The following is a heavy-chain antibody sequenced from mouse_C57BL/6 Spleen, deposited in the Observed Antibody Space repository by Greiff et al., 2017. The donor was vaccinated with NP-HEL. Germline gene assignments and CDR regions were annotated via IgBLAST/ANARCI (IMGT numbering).Heavy chain of an antibody. CDR3: ARVYYGYDGDAMDY. V-gene: IGHV5-16*01. J-gene: IGHJ4*01. CDR2: INYDGSST. D-gene: IGHD2-2*01. CDR1: GFTFSDYY. Sequence: EVKLVESEGGLVQPGSSMKLSCTASGFTFSDYYMAWVRQVPEKGLEWVANINYDGSSTYYLDSLKSRFIISRDNAKNILYLQMSSLKSEDTATYYCARVYYGYDGDAMDYWGQGTSVTVSS.